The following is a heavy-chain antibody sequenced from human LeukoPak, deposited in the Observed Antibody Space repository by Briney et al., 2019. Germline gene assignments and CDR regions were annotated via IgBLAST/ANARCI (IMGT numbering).Heavy chain of an antibody. CDR2: ISSSGSTI. Sequence: GGSLRLSCAASGFTFSDYYMSWIRQAPGKGLEWVSYISSSGSTIYYADSVKGRFTISRDNAKNSLYLQMNSLRAEDTAVYYCASRDIVGATTLSDYWGQGTLVTVSS. CDR3: ASRDIVGATTLSDY. CDR1: GFTFSDYY. V-gene: IGHV3-11*01. D-gene: IGHD1-26*01. J-gene: IGHJ4*02.